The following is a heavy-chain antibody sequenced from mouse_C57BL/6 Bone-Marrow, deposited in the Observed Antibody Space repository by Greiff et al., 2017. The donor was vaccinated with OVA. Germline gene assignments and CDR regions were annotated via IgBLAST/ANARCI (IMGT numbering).Heavy chain of an antibody. CDR2: INYDGSST. D-gene: IGHD1-1*01. J-gene: IGHJ1*03. CDR1: GFTFSDYY. Sequence: EVKVVESEGGLVQPGSSMKLSCTASGFTFSDYYMAWVRQVPEKGLEWVANINYDGSSTYYLDSLKSRFIISRDNAKNILYLQMSSLKSEDTATYYCAREPYYYGSDWYFDVWGTGTTVTVSS. CDR3: AREPYYYGSDWYFDV. V-gene: IGHV5-16*01.